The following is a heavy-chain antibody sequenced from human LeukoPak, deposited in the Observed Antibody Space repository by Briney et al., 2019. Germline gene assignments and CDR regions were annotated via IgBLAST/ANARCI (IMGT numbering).Heavy chain of an antibody. J-gene: IGHJ6*02. Sequence: PGGSLRLSCAASGFTFSSYSMNWGRQAPGKGLEWVSSISSSSSYIYYADSVKGRFTISRDNAKNSLSLQMNSLRAEDTAVYYCARALRSLGSVAGTGSYYYGMDVWGQGTTVTVSS. CDR1: GFTFSSYS. CDR2: ISSSSSYI. D-gene: IGHD6-19*01. CDR3: ARALRSLGSVAGTGSYYYGMDV. V-gene: IGHV3-21*01.